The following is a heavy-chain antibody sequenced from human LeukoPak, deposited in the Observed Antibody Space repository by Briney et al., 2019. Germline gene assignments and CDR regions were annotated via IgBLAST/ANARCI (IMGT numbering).Heavy chain of an antibody. V-gene: IGHV3-48*03. D-gene: IGHD3-22*01. CDR3: ALNYYDSSGYYGTGY. Sequence: PGGSLTLSCSASGFTCSSYEMNWLPQAQGQGLKGITNISSNDSTICYAVSVKGRFTIYRDNAKNSLYLQMNSLRAEDTAVYYCALNYYDSSGYYGTGYWGQGTLVTVSS. CDR1: GFTCSSYE. CDR2: ISSNDSTI. J-gene: IGHJ4*02.